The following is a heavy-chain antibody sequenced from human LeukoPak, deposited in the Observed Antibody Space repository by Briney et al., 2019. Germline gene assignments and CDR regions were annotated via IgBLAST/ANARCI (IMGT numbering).Heavy chain of an antibody. CDR1: GFTFNNHA. CDR2: ISGSGVTT. CDR3: AKSPGQIQLDYFDY. J-gene: IGHJ4*02. D-gene: IGHD1-1*01. Sequence: GGSLRLSCAASGFTFNNHAMSWVRQAPGMGLEWVSTISGSGVTTYYADSVRGRFTISRDNSKTTLYMQLNSLRPEDMGIYYCAKSPGQIQLDYFDYWGQGTLVTVSS. V-gene: IGHV3-23*01.